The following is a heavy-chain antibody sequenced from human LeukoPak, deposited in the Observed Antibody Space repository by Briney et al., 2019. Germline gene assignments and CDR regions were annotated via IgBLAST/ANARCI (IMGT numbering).Heavy chain of an antibody. CDR2: IIPIFGTA. Sequence: SVKVSCKASGGTFSTYAISWVRQAPGQGLEWMGGIIPIFGTATYAHKFQGRVTITADESTSTAYMELSSLRSEDTAMYYCAMGEQQLVSDFDYWGQGTLVTVSS. D-gene: IGHD6-13*01. CDR3: AMGEQQLVSDFDY. CDR1: GGTFSTYA. J-gene: IGHJ4*02. V-gene: IGHV1-69*13.